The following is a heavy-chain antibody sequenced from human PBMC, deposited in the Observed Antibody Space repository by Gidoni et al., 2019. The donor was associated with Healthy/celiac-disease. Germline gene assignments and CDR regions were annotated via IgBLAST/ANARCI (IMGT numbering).Heavy chain of an antibody. Sequence: EVQLVESGGGLVQPGRSLRLSCAASGFPFDDYAMHWVRQAPGKGLEWVSGISWNSGSIGYADSVKGRFTISRDNAKNSLYLQMNSLRAEDTALYYCAKDISVLLWFGELGGFDYWGQGTLVTVSS. CDR3: AKDISVLLWFGELGGFDY. D-gene: IGHD3-10*01. CDR2: ISWNSGSI. CDR1: GFPFDDYA. V-gene: IGHV3-9*01. J-gene: IGHJ4*02.